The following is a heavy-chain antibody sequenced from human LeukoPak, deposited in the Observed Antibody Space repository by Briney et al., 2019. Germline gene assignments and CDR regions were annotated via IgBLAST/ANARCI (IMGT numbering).Heavy chain of an antibody. CDR3: ARSRNYAMDV. Sequence: SQTLSLTCVISGGSVSANSVGWHWIRQSPSRGLEWLGKTYYRSKWSNDYAVPVKSRITINPDTSKNQFSLQLNSVTPDDTAVYYCARSRNYAMDVWGQGTTVTVSS. CDR2: TYYRSKWSN. V-gene: IGHV6-1*01. J-gene: IGHJ6*02. CDR1: GGSVSANSVG.